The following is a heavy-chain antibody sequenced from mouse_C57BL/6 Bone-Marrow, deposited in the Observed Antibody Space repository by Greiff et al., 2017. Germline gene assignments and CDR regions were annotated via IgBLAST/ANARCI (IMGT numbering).Heavy chain of an antibody. CDR1: GYTFTDYE. CDR2: IDTETGGT. CDR3: TRDHYGSSY. J-gene: IGHJ2*01. V-gene: IGHV1-15*01. D-gene: IGHD1-1*01. Sequence: VQLQQSGAELVRPGASVTLSCKASGYTFTDYEMHWVKQTPVHGLEWIGAIDTETGGTAYNQKFKGKAILTADKSSSTAYMELRSLTSEDSAGYYCTRDHYGSSYWGQGTTLTVSS.